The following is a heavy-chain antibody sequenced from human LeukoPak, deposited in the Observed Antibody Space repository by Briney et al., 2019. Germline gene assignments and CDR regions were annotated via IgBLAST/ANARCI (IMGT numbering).Heavy chain of an antibody. J-gene: IGHJ4*02. CDR1: GFTVGSNY. D-gene: IGHD6-13*01. V-gene: IGHV3-53*01. Sequence: LAGGSLRLSCAASGFTVGSNYMSWVRQAPGKGLEWVSVIYSGGSTYYADSVKGRFTISRDNSKNTLYLQMNSLRAEDTAVYYCARNAPEGYSSSWYGVLYYFDYWGQGTLVTVSS. CDR3: ARNAPEGYSSSWYGVLYYFDY. CDR2: IYSGGST.